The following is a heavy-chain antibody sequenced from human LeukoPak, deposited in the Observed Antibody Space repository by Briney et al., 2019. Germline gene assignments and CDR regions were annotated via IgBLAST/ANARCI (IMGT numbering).Heavy chain of an antibody. D-gene: IGHD3-22*01. V-gene: IGHV3-21*01. CDR2: ISRSSRYI. CDR3: ARDREYYDSSNYEGAFDI. Sequence: GGSLRLSCAASELPVSSYNMNWVRQAPGKGLEWVSSISRSSRYIYYADSVKGRFTISRDNAKNSLYLQMNSLRAEDTAVYYCARDREYYDSSNYEGAFDIWGQGTMVTVSS. J-gene: IGHJ3*02. CDR1: ELPVSSYN.